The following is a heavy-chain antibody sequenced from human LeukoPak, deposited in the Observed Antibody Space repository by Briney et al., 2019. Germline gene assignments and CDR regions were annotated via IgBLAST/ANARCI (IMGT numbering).Heavy chain of an antibody. D-gene: IGHD3-22*01. J-gene: IGHJ4*02. CDR2: IIPIFGTA. CDR1: GGTFSSYA. CDR3: ARGPSSSGYWGYFDY. Sequence: ASVKVSCKAFGGTFSSYAISWVRQAPGQGLEWMGGIIPIFGTANYAQKFQGRVTITADESTSTAYMELSSLRSEDTAVYSCARGPSSSGYWGYFDYWGQGTLVTVSS. V-gene: IGHV1-69*13.